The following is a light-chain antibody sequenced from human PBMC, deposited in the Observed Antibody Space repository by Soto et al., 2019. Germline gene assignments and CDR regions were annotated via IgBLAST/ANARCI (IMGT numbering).Light chain of an antibody. V-gene: IGKV3-20*01. CDR2: GAS. Sequence: ETVLTQSPGTLSLSPGERATLSCRASQRLPSNYVAWYQQRPGQPPRLLIYGASVRATGIPDRFSGGGSGTDFTLTISRLEPEDSAVYYCHQYGGLPMYTFGQGTKLEIK. CDR1: QRLPSNY. CDR3: HQYGGLPMYT. J-gene: IGKJ2*01.